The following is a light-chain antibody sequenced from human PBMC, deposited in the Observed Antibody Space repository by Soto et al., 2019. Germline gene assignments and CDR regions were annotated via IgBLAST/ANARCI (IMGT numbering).Light chain of an antibody. CDR3: SSYTSSSTYV. J-gene: IGLJ1*01. CDR2: DVS. CDR1: SSDVGGYNY. Sequence: QSALTQPASVSGSPGQSITISCTGTSSDVGGYNYVSWYQQHPGKAPKLMIYDVSNRPSGVSNRFSGSKSGNTAFLTISGLQAEDEADYYCSSYTSSSTYVLGTGTKVTVL. V-gene: IGLV2-14*01.